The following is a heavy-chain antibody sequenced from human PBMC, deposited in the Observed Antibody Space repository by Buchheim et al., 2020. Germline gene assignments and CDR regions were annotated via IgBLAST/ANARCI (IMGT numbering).Heavy chain of an antibody. J-gene: IGHJ4*02. CDR3: ARGNFPRY. V-gene: IGHV3-23*01. CDR1: GFTFSSYA. CDR2: IGSSSGP. D-gene: IGHD3-16*02. Sequence: EVQLLESGGGLVQPGGSLRLSCAASGFTFSSYALNWVRQAPGKGLEWVSTIGSSSGPYYADSVKGRVTISRDNSKNTLYLQMNSLRAEDTAIYYCARGNFPRYWGQGTL.